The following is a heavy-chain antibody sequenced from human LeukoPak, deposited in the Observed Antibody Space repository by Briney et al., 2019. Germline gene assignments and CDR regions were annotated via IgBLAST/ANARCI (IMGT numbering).Heavy chain of an antibody. CDR1: GFSFRDFA. J-gene: IGHJ6*04. CDR3: AKILRPVTSFTQFYSFGMDV. Sequence: GSLRLSCAASGFSFRDFAMTWVRQAPGKGLEWVSTVSGTGDDTYYSDTVKGRFTMSRDNSENTLDLQMNSLRVEDTAVYYCAKILRPVTSFTQFYSFGMDVWGKGATVTVSS. D-gene: IGHD4-17*01. V-gene: IGHV3-23*01. CDR2: VSGTGDDT.